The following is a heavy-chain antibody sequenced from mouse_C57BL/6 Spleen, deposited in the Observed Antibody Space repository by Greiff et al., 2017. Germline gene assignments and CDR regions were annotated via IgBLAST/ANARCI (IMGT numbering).Heavy chain of an antibody. D-gene: IGHD2-1*01. CDR3: ARGAYGNYVYFDV. Sequence: QVQLQQPGAELVKPGASVKLSCKASGYTFTSYWMHWVKQRPGQGLEWIGMIHPNSGSTNYNEKFKSKATLTVDKSSRTADMQLSSLTSEDSAVYYCARGAYGNYVYFDVWGTGTTVTVSS. CDR2: IHPNSGST. V-gene: IGHV1-64*01. J-gene: IGHJ1*03. CDR1: GYTFTSYW.